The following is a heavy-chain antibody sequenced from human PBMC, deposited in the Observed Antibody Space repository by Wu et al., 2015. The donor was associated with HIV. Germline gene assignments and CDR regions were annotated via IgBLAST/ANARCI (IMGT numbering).Heavy chain of an antibody. V-gene: IGHV1-8*01. D-gene: IGHD6-19*01. CDR1: GYTFTSYD. Sequence: ASVKVSCKASGYTFTSYDINWVRQATGQGLEWMGWMNPNSGNTGYAQKFQGRVTMTRNTSISTAYMELSSLRSEDTAVYYCARAPFGYSSGWTGWFDPWGQGTLVTVSS. CDR2: MNPNSGNT. J-gene: IGHJ5*02. CDR3: ARAPFGYSSGWTGWFDP.